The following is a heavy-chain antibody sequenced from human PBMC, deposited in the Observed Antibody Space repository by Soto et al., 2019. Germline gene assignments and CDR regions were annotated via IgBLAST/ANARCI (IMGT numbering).Heavy chain of an antibody. V-gene: IGHV1-18*01. D-gene: IGHD1-26*01. J-gene: IGHJ4*02. CDR3: TPLGFRVVGATPDY. CDR1: GYTFTSYG. CDR2: ISAYNGNT. Sequence: GASVKVSCKASGYTFTSYGISWVRQAPGQGLEWMGWISAYNGNTNYAQKLQGRVTMTTDTSTSTAYMELRSLRSDDTAVYYCTPLGFRVVGATPDYWGRGTLVTVSS.